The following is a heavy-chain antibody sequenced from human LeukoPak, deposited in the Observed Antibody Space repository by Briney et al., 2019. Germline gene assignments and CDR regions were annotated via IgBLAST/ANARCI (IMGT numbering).Heavy chain of an antibody. J-gene: IGHJ4*02. CDR1: GFTFSSYA. CDR3: AKAGLRRLRYFDWLSSTLDY. CDR2: ISGSGGST. V-gene: IGHV3-23*01. D-gene: IGHD3-9*01. Sequence: GGSLRLSCAASGFTFSSYAMSWVRQAPGKGLEWVSAISGSGGSTYYADSVKGRFTISRDNSKNTLYLQMNSLRAEDTAVYYCAKAGLRRLRYFDWLSSTLDYWGQGTLVTVSS.